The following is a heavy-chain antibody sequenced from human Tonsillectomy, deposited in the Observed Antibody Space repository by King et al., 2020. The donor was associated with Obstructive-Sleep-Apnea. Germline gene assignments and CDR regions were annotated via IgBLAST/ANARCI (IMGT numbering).Heavy chain of an antibody. CDR2: ISFDGSNK. CDR3: ARARPAPMGYDYVWGSYRYPMGGMDV. Sequence: VQLVESGGGVVQPGRSLRLSCTASGFTFSGYPLHWVRQAPGKGLEWVAVISFDGSNKYYADSVKGRFTISRDNSKNTLYLQMNSLGAEDTAVYYCARARPAPMGYDYVWGSYRYPMGGMDVWGQGTTVTVSS. V-gene: IGHV3-30-3*01. J-gene: IGHJ6*02. D-gene: IGHD3-16*02. CDR1: GFTFSGYP.